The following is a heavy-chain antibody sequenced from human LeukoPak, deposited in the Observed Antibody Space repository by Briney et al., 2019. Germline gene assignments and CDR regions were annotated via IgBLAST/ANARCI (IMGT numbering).Heavy chain of an antibody. CDR2: ISGSGGST. V-gene: IGHV3-23*01. J-gene: IGHJ4*02. CDR3: AKSIWSGYSSFDY. D-gene: IGHD3-3*01. Sequence: PGGSLRLSCAASGFTFSSYAMSWVRQAPGKGLEWVSAISGSGGSTYYADSVQGRFTISRDSSKNTLYLQINSLRAEDTAVYYCAKSIWSGYSSFDYWGQGTLATVSS. CDR1: GFTFSSYA.